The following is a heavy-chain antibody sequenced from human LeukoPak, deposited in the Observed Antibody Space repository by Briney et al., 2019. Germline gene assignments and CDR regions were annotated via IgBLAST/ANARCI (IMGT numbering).Heavy chain of an antibody. CDR1: GFTFSSYA. CDR3: ARDSDSSGWYSCDY. Sequence: GGSLRLSCAASGFTFSSYAMHWVRQAPGKGLEWVAVISYDGSNKYYADSVKGRFTTSRDNSKNTLYLQMNSLRAEDTAVYYCARDSDSSGWYSCDYWGQGTLVTVSS. J-gene: IGHJ4*02. V-gene: IGHV3-30*04. CDR2: ISYDGSNK. D-gene: IGHD6-19*01.